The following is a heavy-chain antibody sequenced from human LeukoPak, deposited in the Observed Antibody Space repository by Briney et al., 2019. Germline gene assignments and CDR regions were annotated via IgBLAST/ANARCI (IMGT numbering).Heavy chain of an antibody. D-gene: IGHD3-22*01. CDR3: ARVNRGGEWLLLTHYYYMDV. CDR1: GGSIRSSSYY. CDR2: IYYSGST. J-gene: IGHJ6*03. V-gene: IGHV4-61*01. Sequence: SETLSLTCTVSGGSIRSSSYYWSWIRQPPGKGPEWIGYIYYSGSTNYNPSLKSRVTISVDTSKNQFSLKLSSVTAADTAVYYCARVNRGGEWLLLTHYYYMDVWGKGTTVTVSS.